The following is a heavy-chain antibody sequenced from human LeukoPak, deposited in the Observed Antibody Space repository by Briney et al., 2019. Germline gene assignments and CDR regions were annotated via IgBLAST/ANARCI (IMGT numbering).Heavy chain of an antibody. CDR3: AGSKTSNWFDS. CDR2: INSDGSTT. V-gene: IGHV3-74*01. Sequence: PGGSLRLSCAASEFTFSSYWMHWVRQAPGKWPVWVSRINSDGSTTGYADSVKGRFTISRDSAKNTLYLQMNSLGAEDTAVYYCAGSKTSNWFDSWGQGTLVTVSS. D-gene: IGHD6-13*01. J-gene: IGHJ5*01. CDR1: EFTFSSYW.